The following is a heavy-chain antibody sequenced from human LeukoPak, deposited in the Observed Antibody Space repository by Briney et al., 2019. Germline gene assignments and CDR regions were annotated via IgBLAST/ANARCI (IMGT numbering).Heavy chain of an antibody. J-gene: IGHJ6*03. Sequence: SETLSLTCTVSGGSISSGSYYWSWIRQPAGKGLEWIGRIYTSGSTNYNPSLKSRVTISVDTSKNQFSLKLSSVTAADTAVYYCARGSFMGMSNRKGEVAEYMSYYYYYMDVWGKGTTVTVSS. D-gene: IGHD2/OR15-2a*01. CDR3: ARGSFMGMSNRKGEVAEYMSYYYYYMDV. CDR2: IYTSGST. V-gene: IGHV4-61*02. CDR1: GGSISSGSYY.